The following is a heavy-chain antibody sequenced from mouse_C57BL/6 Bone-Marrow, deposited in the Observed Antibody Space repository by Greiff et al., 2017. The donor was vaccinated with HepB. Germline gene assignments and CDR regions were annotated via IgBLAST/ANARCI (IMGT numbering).Heavy chain of an antibody. V-gene: IGHV14-3*01. J-gene: IGHJ2*01. D-gene: IGHD1-1*01. CDR1: GFNIKNTY. Sequence: VQLQQSVAELVRPGASVKLSCTASGFNIKNTYMHWVKQRPEQGLEWIGRIDPANGNTKYAPKFQGKATITADTSSNTAYLQRSSLTSEDTAIYYCARSCPYYGSSYYFDYWGQGTTLTVSA. CDR2: IDPANGNT. CDR3: ARSCPYYGSSYYFDY.